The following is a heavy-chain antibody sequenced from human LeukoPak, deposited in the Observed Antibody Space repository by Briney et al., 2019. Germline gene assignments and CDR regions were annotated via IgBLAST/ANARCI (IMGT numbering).Heavy chain of an antibody. J-gene: IGHJ5*02. D-gene: IGHD5-18*01. CDR2: INPSSGGT. CDR3: ARGRQVDTAMVGRNWFDP. CDR1: GYTFTGYY. V-gene: IGHV1-2*04. Sequence: ASVKVSCKASGYTFTGYYMHWVRQAPGQGLEWMGWINPSSGGTNYAQKFQGWVTMTRDTSISTAYMELSRLRSDDTAVYYCARGRQVDTAMVGRNWFDPWGQGTLVTVSS.